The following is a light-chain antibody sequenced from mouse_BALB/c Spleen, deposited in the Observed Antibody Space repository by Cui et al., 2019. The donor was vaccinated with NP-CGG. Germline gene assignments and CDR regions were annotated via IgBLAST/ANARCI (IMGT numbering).Light chain of an antibody. Sequence: AVLTQELARTTSPGKTVTLTCRSSTGAVTTSNYANWVQEKPDHLFTGLIGGTKNRAPGVPARFSGSLIGDKAALTITGAQTEDEAIYFCALWYSNHWVFGGGTKLTVL. J-gene: IGLJ1*01. CDR1: TGAVTTSNY. V-gene: IGLV1*01. CDR2: GTK. CDR3: ALWYSNHWV.